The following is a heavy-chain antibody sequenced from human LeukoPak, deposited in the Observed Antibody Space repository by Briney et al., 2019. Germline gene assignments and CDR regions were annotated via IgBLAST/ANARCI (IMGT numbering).Heavy chain of an antibody. CDR1: GFSLSTSGVV. J-gene: IGHJ6*02. CDR2: IYWNDDK. V-gene: IGHV2-5*01. Sequence: SSPTLVKPTQTLTLTCTFSGFSLSTSGVVVGWIRQPPGKALEWLALIYWNDDKRYSPSLKSRLTITKDTSKNQVVLTMTNMDPVDTATYYCAHSSHQDYYYGMDVWGQGTTVTVSS. CDR3: AHSSHQDYYYGMDV.